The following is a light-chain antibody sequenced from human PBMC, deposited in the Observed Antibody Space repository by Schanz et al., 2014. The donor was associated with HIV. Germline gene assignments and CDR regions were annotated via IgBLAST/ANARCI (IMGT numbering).Light chain of an antibody. J-gene: IGLJ2*01. Sequence: QSALTQPASVSGSPGQSITISCTGTSSDVGRYNYVSWYQQHPGKAPRLMIYDVSNRPSGVSNRFSGSKSGNTASLTITGLQAEDEADYYCQSFDSSLSGLVFGGGTKLTVL. CDR3: QSFDSSLSGLV. V-gene: IGLV2-14*03. CDR1: SSDVGRYNY. CDR2: DVS.